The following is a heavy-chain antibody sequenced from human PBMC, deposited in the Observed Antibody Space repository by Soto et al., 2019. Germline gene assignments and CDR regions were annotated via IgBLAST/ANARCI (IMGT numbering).Heavy chain of an antibody. J-gene: IGHJ6*04. CDR3: ATSSGSYGDYYDGMYV. CDR2: IWYDGSNK. Sequence: QVQLVESGGGVVQPGRSLRLSCAASGFTFSSYGMHWVRQAPGKGLEWVAVIWYDGSNKYYADSVKGRFTISRDNSKNPLYLQMSSLSAEDTAVYYCATSSGSYGDYYDGMYVWCEGTTVTVCS. D-gene: IGHD3-10*01. CDR1: GFTFSSYG. V-gene: IGHV3-33*01.